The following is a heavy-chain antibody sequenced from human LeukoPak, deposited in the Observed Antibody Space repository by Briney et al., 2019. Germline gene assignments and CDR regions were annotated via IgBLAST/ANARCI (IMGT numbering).Heavy chain of an antibody. D-gene: IGHD1-26*01. CDR1: GGSFSGYY. CDR2: INHSGST. Sequence: PSETLSLTCAVYGGSFSGYYWSWIRQPPGKGLEWIGEINHSGSTNYNPSLKSRVTISVGTSKNQFSLKLSSVTAADTAVYYCARGIGIVGAFDYWGQGTLVTVSS. J-gene: IGHJ4*02. V-gene: IGHV4-34*01. CDR3: ARGIGIVGAFDY.